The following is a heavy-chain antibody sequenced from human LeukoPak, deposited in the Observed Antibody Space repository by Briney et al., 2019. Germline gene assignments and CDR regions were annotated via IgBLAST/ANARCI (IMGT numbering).Heavy chain of an antibody. V-gene: IGHV3-64D*09. J-gene: IGHJ6*02. Sequence: GGSLRLSCSASGFPFSSYAMHWVRQAPGKGLEYVSVISDSGGSTYYADSVKGRFTISRDNSKNTLYLQMSSLRAEDTAVYFCARGYSFGPYGMDVWGQGTTVTVSS. CDR2: ISDSGGST. CDR1: GFPFSSYA. D-gene: IGHD2-15*01. CDR3: ARGYSFGPYGMDV.